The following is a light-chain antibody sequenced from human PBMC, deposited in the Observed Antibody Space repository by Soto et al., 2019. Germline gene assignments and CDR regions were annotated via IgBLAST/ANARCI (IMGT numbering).Light chain of an antibody. Sequence: DIQMTQSPSTLSASVGDRVTITCRARQSIDNWLAWYQEKPGKAPKLLIYKTSTLASGVPSRFSGSASGTEFTLTISSLQPDDFATYYCQQYYTMYTFGRGTRLEI. J-gene: IGKJ2*01. V-gene: IGKV1-5*03. CDR1: QSIDNW. CDR2: KTS. CDR3: QQYYTMYT.